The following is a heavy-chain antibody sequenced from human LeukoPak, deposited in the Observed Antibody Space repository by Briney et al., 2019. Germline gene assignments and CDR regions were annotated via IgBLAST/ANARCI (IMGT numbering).Heavy chain of an antibody. D-gene: IGHD2-2*01. Sequence: PGGSLRLSCAASGFTFTDYYMSWIRQAPGKGLDWVSYTSSSGSPIYYAGSVKGRFAISRDNAKNSLSLRMNSLRAEDTAVYYCARVDCSSTSCYEFDYWGQGTLVIVSS. V-gene: IGHV3-11*04. CDR1: GFTFTDYY. J-gene: IGHJ4*02. CDR2: TSSSGSPI. CDR3: ARVDCSSTSCYEFDY.